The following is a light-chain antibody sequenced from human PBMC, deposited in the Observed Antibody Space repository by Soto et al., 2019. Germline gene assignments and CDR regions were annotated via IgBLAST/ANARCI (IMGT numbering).Light chain of an antibody. CDR2: GAS. Sequence: EIVMTQSPATLSVSPGERATLSCRASQTVSTSLAWYQQKPGRATRLLLYGASARATGVPARFSGSGSGTQFTLTISSLQSEDFAVYYCQQYNNWRQTFGQGTKVDIK. CDR1: QTVSTS. J-gene: IGKJ1*01. V-gene: IGKV3-15*01. CDR3: QQYNNWRQT.